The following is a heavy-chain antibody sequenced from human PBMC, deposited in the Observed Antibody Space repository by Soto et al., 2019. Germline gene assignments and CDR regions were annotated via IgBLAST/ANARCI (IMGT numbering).Heavy chain of an antibody. J-gene: IGHJ6*02. CDR2: LWFDGSNK. CDR1: GFTFSSYG. CDR3: GRDIGVTHIDV. V-gene: IGHV3-33*01. D-gene: IGHD1-26*01. Sequence: QVQLVESGGGVVQPGRSLRLSCVASGFTFSSYGFHWVRQAPGKGLEWVAVLWFDGSNKFYADSVKGRFTVSRDDSKSTLYLHMNSLTAEDTAVYYCGRDIGVTHIDVWGQGTTVTVSS.